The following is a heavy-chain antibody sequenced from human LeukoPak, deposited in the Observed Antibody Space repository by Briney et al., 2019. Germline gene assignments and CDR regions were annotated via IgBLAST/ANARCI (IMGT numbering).Heavy chain of an antibody. D-gene: IGHD3-22*01. CDR2: INPNSGGT. CDR1: GGTFSSYA. V-gene: IGHV1-2*02. Sequence: ASVKVSCKASGGTFSSYAISWVRQAPGQGLEWMGWINPNSGGTNYAQKFQGRVTMTWDTSISTAYMELSSLRSDDTAVYYCTSDTYYYDSTGLGHWFDPWGQGTLVTVSS. J-gene: IGHJ5*02. CDR3: TSDTYYYDSTGLGHWFDP.